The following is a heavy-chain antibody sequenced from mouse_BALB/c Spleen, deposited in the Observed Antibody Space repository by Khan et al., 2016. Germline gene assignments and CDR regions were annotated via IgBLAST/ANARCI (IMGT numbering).Heavy chain of an antibody. CDR2: IWWDDVK. V-gene: IGHV8-8*01. CDR1: GFSLSTSGMG. D-gene: IGHD1-2*01. Sequence: QVTLKESGPGILQPSQTLSLTCSFSGFSLSTSGMGVGWIRQPSGKGLEWLAHIWWDDVKRYNPAMKSRLTIYKDTSSSQVFLKIASVDTADTATYYCALDYYGYDWYFDVWGAGTTVTVSS. CDR3: ALDYYGYDWYFDV. J-gene: IGHJ1*01.